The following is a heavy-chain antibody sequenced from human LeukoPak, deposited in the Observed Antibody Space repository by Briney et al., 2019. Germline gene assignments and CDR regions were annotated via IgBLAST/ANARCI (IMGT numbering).Heavy chain of an antibody. J-gene: IGHJ4*02. Sequence: GASVKVSCKASGGTFTSYAISWVRQAPGQGLEGMGGIIPIFGTANYAQKFQGRVTITTDESTSTAYMELSSLRSEDTAVYYCAREYRSYDSSGYYSWGQGTLVTVSS. CDR2: IIPIFGTA. CDR3: AREYRSYDSSGYYS. V-gene: IGHV1-69*05. CDR1: GGTFTSYA. D-gene: IGHD3-22*01.